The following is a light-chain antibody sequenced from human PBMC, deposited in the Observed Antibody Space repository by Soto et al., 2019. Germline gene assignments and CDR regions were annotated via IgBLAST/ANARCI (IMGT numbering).Light chain of an antibody. CDR1: HIVGSY. CDR2: AAS. V-gene: IGKV3-11*01. J-gene: IGKJ1*01. Sequence: EIVLTQSPATLSLSPGERATLSCRASHIVGSYLAWYQQKPGQAPRLLIYAASNRATGIPARFSGSGSGTDFTLTISSLEPEDFAVYYCQERSNWSWTFGQGTKVDIK. CDR3: QERSNWSWT.